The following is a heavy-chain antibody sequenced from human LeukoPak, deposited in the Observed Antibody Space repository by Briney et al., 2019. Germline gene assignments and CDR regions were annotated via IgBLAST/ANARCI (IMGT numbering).Heavy chain of an antibody. CDR1: GFTFSGSA. CDR2: IRSKANSYAT. Sequence: GGSLKLSCAASGFTFSGSAMHWVRQAPGKGLEWVGRIRSKANSYATAYAASVKGRFTISRDDSKNTAYLQMNSLKTEDTAVYYCTIAYSGSYLLGYWGQGTLVTVSS. D-gene: IGHD1-26*01. V-gene: IGHV3-73*01. J-gene: IGHJ4*02. CDR3: TIAYSGSYLLGY.